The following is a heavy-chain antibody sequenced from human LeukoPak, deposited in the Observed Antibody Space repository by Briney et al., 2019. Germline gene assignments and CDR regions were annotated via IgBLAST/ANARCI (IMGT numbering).Heavy chain of an antibody. CDR2: IRYDGSNK. J-gene: IGHJ4*02. D-gene: IGHD3-22*01. Sequence: GGSLRLSCAASGFTFSSYGMHWVRQAPGKGLEWVAFIRYDGSNKYYADSVKGRFTISRDNSKNTLYLQMNSLRAEDTAVYYCAKDRNYYDSSGYSLFDYWGQGTLVTVSS. V-gene: IGHV3-30*02. CDR1: GFTFSSYG. CDR3: AKDRNYYDSSGYSLFDY.